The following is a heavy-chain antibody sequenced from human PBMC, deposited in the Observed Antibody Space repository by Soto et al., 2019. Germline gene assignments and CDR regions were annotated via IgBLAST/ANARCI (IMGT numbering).Heavy chain of an antibody. CDR1: GFTFSSYW. V-gene: IGHV3-7*05. CDR3: ARDHIPYYGDLLVYFDY. J-gene: IGHJ4*02. D-gene: IGHD4-17*01. Sequence: PGGSLRLSCAASGFTFSSYWMSWVRQAPGKGLEWVANIKQDGSEKYYVDSVKGRFTISRDNAKNSLYLQMNSLRAEDTAVYYCARDHIPYYGDLLVYFDYWGQGTLVTVSS. CDR2: IKQDGSEK.